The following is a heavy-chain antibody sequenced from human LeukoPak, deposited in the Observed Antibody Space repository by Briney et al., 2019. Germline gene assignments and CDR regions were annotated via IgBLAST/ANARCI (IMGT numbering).Heavy chain of an antibody. V-gene: IGHV3-30*18. CDR2: ISYDGSNK. J-gene: IGHJ4*02. Sequence: GGSLRLSCAAPGYTFSSYGMHWVRQAPGRGLEWVAVISYDGSNKYYADSVKGRFTISRDNSKNTLYLQMNSLRAEDTAVYYCAKGQVIIDYWGPGTLVTVSS. CDR3: AKGQVIIDY. CDR1: GYTFSSYG.